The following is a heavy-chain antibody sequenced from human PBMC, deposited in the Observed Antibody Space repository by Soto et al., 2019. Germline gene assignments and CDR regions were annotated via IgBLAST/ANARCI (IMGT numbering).Heavy chain of an antibody. J-gene: IGHJ5*02. CDR2: ISYDGSNK. CDR3: AKPNDAIWDWFDP. Sequence: GGSLRLSCAASGFTFSSYGMHWVRQAPGKGLEWVAVISYDGSNKYYADSVKGRFTISRDNSKNTLYLEMNSLRAEDTAVYYCAKPNDAIWDWFDPWGQGTLVTVSS. V-gene: IGHV3-30*18. D-gene: IGHD1-1*01. CDR1: GFTFSSYG.